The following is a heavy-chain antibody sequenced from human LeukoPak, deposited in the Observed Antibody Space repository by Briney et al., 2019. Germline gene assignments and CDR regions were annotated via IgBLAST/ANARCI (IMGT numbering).Heavy chain of an antibody. CDR3: ARQQTENGSGGYQFDY. J-gene: IGHJ4*02. V-gene: IGHV4-59*01. CDR1: GGFISGYC. CDR2: IFYSVIT. Sequence: SETLSLTCSVSGGFISGYCWSWMRQPPGKGLEWIGDIFYSVITKYNPSLKSRVTISVDTSKNQFSLKLTSLAAADRAVYYCARQQTENGSGGYQFDYWGQGTLVTVSS. D-gene: IGHD3-10*01.